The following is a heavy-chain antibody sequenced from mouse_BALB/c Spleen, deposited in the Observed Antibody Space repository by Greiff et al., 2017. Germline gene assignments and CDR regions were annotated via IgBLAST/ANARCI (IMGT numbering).Heavy chain of an antibody. V-gene: IGHV14-4*02. CDR1: GFNIKDYY. Sequence: EVQLQQSGAELVRSGASVKLSCTASGFNIKDYYMHWVKQRPEQGLEWIGWIDPENGDTEYAPKFQGKATMTADTSSNTAYLQLSSLTSEDTAVYYCNAYYGSSYSAMDYWGQGTSVTVSS. J-gene: IGHJ4*01. CDR3: NAYYGSSYSAMDY. CDR2: IDPENGDT. D-gene: IGHD1-1*01.